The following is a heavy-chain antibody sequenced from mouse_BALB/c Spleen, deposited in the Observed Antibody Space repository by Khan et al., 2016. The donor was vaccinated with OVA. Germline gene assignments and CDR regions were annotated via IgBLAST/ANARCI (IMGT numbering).Heavy chain of an antibody. CDR1: GFTFSRYA. J-gene: IGHJ4*01. V-gene: IGHV5-6-5*01. CDR3: ARSYAMDY. CDR2: FSSGGST. Sequence: EVELVESGGGLVKPGGSLKLSCAVSGFTFSRYAMSWVRQRPQKRQEWVASFSSGGSTYYPDSVKGRFTISRDNARNIQYLKMRSLRTEETAMYQEARSYAMDYGGKGTSVNVSS.